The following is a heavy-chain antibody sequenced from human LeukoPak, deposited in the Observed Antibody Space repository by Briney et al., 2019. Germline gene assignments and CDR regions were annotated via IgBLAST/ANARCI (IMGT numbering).Heavy chain of an antibody. CDR3: ARGDHIAARPFRFDY. CDR2: INHSGST. D-gene: IGHD6-6*01. J-gene: IGHJ4*02. CDR1: GGPFSSYY. V-gene: IGHV4-34*01. Sequence: SETLSLTCAVYGGPFSSYYWSWIRQPPGKGLEWIGEINHSGSTNYNPSLKSRVTISEDTPKNQFSLKLSSVTAADTAVYYCARGDHIAARPFRFDYWGQGTLVTVSS.